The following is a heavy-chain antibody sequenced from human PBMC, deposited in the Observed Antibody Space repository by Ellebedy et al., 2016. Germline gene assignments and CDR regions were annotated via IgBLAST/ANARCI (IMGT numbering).Heavy chain of an antibody. V-gene: IGHV1-18*01. Sequence: ASVKVSXXASGYTFINHDITWVRQAPGQGLEWMGGSSTTNYAQKFQGRVTMTTDTSTSTAYMELRTLRFDDTAVYYCARDTRDGVGTSGAFYDPWGQGTLVTVS. CDR2: SSTT. J-gene: IGHJ5*02. CDR1: GYTFINHD. CDR3: ARDTRDGVGTSGAFYDP. D-gene: IGHD4-23*01.